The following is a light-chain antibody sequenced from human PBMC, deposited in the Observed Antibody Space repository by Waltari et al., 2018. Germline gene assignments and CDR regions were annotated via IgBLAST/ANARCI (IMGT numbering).Light chain of an antibody. CDR3: SSYTSSGTYV. CDR1: GSDVGGYNY. J-gene: IGLJ1*01. Sequence: QSALTQPASVSGSPGQSITISCTGTGSDVGGYNYVSWYQHHPGKAPQLMIYEVSNRPSGVSNRFSGSKSGHPASLTISGLQAEDEADYYCSSYTSSGTYVFGTGTKVTVL. V-gene: IGLV2-14*01. CDR2: EVS.